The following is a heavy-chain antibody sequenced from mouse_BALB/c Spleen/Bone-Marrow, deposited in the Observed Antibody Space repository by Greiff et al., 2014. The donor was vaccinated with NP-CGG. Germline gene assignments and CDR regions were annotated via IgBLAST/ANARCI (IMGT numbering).Heavy chain of an antibody. CDR1: GLAFSSYA. D-gene: IGHD1-1*01. V-gene: IGHV5-12-1*01. CDR2: ISSGGGST. CDR3: AREVLRDYFDY. Sequence: VQLKESGGGLVKPGGSLKLSWAASGLAFSSYAMFWVRQTPEKRLEWVAYISSGGGSTYYPDTVKGRFTISRDNAKNTLYLQMSSLKSEDTAMYYCAREVLRDYFDYWGQGTTLTVSS. J-gene: IGHJ2*01.